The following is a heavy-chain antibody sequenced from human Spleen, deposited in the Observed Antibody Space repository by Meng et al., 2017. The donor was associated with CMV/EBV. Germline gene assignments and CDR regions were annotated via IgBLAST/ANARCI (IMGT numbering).Heavy chain of an antibody. D-gene: IGHD3-10*01. J-gene: IGHJ4*02. V-gene: IGHV4-38-2*02. CDR2: IYHSGST. CDR3: AREGVRGIPFDY. Sequence: SETLSLTCTVSGYSISSGYYWGWIRQPPGKGLEWIGSIYHSGSTYYNPSLKSRVTISVDTSKNQFSLKLSSVTAADTAVYYCAREGVRGIPFDYWGQGTLVTVSS. CDR1: GYSISSGYY.